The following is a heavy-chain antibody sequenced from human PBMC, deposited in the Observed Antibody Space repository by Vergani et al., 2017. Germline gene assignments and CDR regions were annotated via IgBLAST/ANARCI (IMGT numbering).Heavy chain of an antibody. Sequence: QVQLVESGGHLVQPGRSLRLSCAAAGFKFSNFGMHWVRQVPGKGLEWVAFISYNGGNQYYADSVQGRFTISRDNTKNILYLQMSSLRVEDTALYYCTRDVADTHSSIWPLNYHYFMDVWGEGTTVTVSS. D-gene: IGHD6-13*01. CDR1: GFKFSNFG. CDR2: ISYNGGNQ. V-gene: IGHV3-33*05. J-gene: IGHJ6*03. CDR3: TRDVADTHSSIWPLNYHYFMDV.